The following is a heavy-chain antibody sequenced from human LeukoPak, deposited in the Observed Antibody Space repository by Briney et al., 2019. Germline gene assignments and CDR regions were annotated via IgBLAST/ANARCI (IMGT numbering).Heavy chain of an antibody. CDR3: ARGDSSSWYYHDY. V-gene: IGHV1-2*02. CDR1: GYTFTGYY. D-gene: IGHD6-13*01. Sequence: ASVKVSCKASGYTFTGYYMHWVRQAPGQGLEWMGWINPNSGGTNYAQKFQGRVTMTRDTPISTAYMELSSLRSEDTAVYYCARGDSSSWYYHDYWGQGTLVTVSS. J-gene: IGHJ4*02. CDR2: INPNSGGT.